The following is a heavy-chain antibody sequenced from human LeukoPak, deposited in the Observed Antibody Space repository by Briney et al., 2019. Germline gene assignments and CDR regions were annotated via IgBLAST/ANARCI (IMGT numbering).Heavy chain of an antibody. Sequence: SETLSLTCTVSGHSISSGYYWDWIRQPPGKGLEWIGSVHHGGSTYYNPSLESRVTISVDTSKNQLSLKLSSVTAADTAVYYCARDDFWSGPINYWGQGTLITVSS. D-gene: IGHD3-3*01. V-gene: IGHV4-38-2*02. CDR1: GHSISSGYY. J-gene: IGHJ4*02. CDR2: VHHGGST. CDR3: ARDDFWSGPINY.